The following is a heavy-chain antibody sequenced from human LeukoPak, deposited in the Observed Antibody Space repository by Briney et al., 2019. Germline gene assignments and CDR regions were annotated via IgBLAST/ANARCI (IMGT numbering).Heavy chain of an antibody. J-gene: IGHJ4*02. Sequence: SETLSLTCTVSGGSISSSSYYWGWIRQPPGKGLEWIGSIYYSGSTYYNPSLKSRVTISVDTSKNQFSLKLSSVTAADTAVYYCARLGLTPFDYWGQGTLVTVSS. CDR3: ARLGLTPFDY. CDR2: IYYSGST. CDR1: GGSISSSSYY. V-gene: IGHV4-39*01.